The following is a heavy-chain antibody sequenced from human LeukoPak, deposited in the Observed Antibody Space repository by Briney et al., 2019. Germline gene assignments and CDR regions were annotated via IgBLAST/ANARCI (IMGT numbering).Heavy chain of an antibody. J-gene: IGHJ5*02. D-gene: IGHD3-22*01. CDR2: ISSSGSTI. Sequence: QPGGSLRLSCAASGFTFSSYEMNWVRQAPGKGLEWVSYISSSGSTIYYADSVKGRFTISRDNAKNSLYLQMNSLRAEDTAVYYCAREDYYDSSGYYAQTSPWGQGTLVTVSS. CDR1: GFTFSSYE. V-gene: IGHV3-48*03. CDR3: AREDYYDSSGYYAQTSP.